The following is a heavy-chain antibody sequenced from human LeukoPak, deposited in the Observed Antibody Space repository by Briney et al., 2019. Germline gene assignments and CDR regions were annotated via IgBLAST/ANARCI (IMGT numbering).Heavy chain of an antibody. V-gene: IGHV3-53*01. CDR2: TYSGGST. D-gene: IGHD4/OR15-4a*01. Sequence: TGGSLRLSCAASGFTVSSNYMSWVRQAPGKGLEWVSVTYSGGSTYYADSVKGRFTISRDNSKNTLYLQMNSLRAEDTAMYYCARIFGYITMVLYFDYWGQGTLVTVSS. CDR3: ARIFGYITMVLYFDY. CDR1: GFTVSSNY. J-gene: IGHJ4*02.